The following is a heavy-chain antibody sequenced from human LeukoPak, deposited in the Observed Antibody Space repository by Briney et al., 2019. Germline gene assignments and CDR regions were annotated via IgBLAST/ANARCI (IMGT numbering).Heavy chain of an antibody. CDR3: ARGVGSPRYDYYYYGMDV. CDR1: GGTFSSYA. V-gene: IGHV1-69*04. CDR2: IIPILGIA. Sequence: SVKVSCKASGGTFSSYAISWVRQAPGQGLEWMGRIIPILGIANYAQKFQGRVTITADKSTSTAYMELSSLRSEDTAVYYCARGVGSPRYDYYYYGMDVWGQGTTVTVSS. J-gene: IGHJ6*02. D-gene: IGHD3-9*01.